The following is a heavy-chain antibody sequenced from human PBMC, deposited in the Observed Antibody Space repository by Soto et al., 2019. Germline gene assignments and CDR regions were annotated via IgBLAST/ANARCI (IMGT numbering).Heavy chain of an antibody. D-gene: IGHD2-21*01. J-gene: IGHJ4*02. CDR1: GGAVSSSNYY. CDR3: ARDPIGGLTAIVDN. V-gene: IGHV4-39*02. CDR2: IFYNGNT. Sequence: QLQLQESGPGLVKPSETLSLSCTVSGGAVSSSNYYWGWIRQPPGKGLEWIGSIFYNGNTYHNPSLKSRITISIDTAVNQSSLRVRYVIFTDTAVYYCARDPIGGLTAIVDNWCQGALVTVS.